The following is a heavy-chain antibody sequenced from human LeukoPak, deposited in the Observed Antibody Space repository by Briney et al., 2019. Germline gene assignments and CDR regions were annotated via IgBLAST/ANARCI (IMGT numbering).Heavy chain of an antibody. CDR2: IKQNGSEI. CDR3: ARSMTMIVDSSWFDP. D-gene: IGHD3-22*01. Sequence: GGSLRLSCAASGFTFSSYWMSWVRQAPGKGLEWVANIKQNGSEIYYVDSVKGRFTISRDNAKNSLYLQMNSLRAEDTAVYYCARSMTMIVDSSWFDPWGEGTLVTASS. V-gene: IGHV3-7*01. CDR1: GFTFSSYW. J-gene: IGHJ5*02.